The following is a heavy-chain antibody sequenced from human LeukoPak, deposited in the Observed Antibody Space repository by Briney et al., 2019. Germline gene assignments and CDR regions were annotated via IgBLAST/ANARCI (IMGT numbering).Heavy chain of an antibody. J-gene: IGHJ3*02. D-gene: IGHD3-22*01. CDR3: ASHYCDSSGYYYEVDI. V-gene: IGHV4-4*07. CDR1: GGSISSYY. Sequence: SETLSLTCTVSGGSISSYYWSWIRQPAGKGLEWIGRIYTSGSTNYNPSLKSRVTMSVDTSKNQSSLKLSSVTAADTAVHYCASHYCDSSGYYYEVDIWGQGTMVTVSS. CDR2: IYTSGST.